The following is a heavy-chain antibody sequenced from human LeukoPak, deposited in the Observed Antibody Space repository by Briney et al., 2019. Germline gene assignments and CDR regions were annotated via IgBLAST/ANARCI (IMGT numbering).Heavy chain of an antibody. J-gene: IGHJ4*02. CDR1: GFTFSSYW. Sequence: GSLRLSCATSGFTFSSYWMSWVRQAPGKGLEWVANIKQDESEKYYLDSVKGRFTISRDNAKNSLYLQINSLRAEDTAVYYCARGLISSASVGFDYWGQGTLVTVSS. D-gene: IGHD6-6*01. CDR3: ARGLISSASVGFDY. CDR2: IKQDESEK. V-gene: IGHV3-7*01.